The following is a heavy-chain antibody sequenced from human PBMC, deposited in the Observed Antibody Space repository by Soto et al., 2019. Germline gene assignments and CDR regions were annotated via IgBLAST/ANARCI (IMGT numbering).Heavy chain of an antibody. CDR3: AKDWEARLRYSSSPFWFDP. CDR2: ISYDGSNK. J-gene: IGHJ5*02. CDR1: GFTFSSYS. V-gene: IGHV3-30*18. Sequence: GGSLRLSCAASGFTFSSYSMNWVRRAPGKGLDWVAVISYDGSNKYYADSVKGRFTISRDNSKNTLYLQMNSLRAEDTAVYYCAKDWEARLRYSSSPFWFDPWGQGTLVTVSS. D-gene: IGHD6-6*01.